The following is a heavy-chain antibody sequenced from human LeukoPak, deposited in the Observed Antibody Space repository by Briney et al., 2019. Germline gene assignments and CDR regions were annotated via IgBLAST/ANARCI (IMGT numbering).Heavy chain of an antibody. CDR3: AKVAGTTEDY. D-gene: IGHD1-1*01. V-gene: IGHV3-30*18. J-gene: IGHJ4*02. Sequence: PGGSLRLSCAASGFTFSSYGMHWVRQALGKGLEWVAVISYDGSNKYYADSVKGRFTISRDNSKNTLYLQMNSLRAEDTAVYYCAKVAGTTEDYWGQGTLVIVSS. CDR2: ISYDGSNK. CDR1: GFTFSSYG.